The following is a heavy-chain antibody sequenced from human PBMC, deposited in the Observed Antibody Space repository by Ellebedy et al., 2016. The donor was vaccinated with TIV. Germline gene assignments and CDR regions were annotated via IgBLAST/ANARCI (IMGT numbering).Heavy chain of an antibody. CDR3: ARSTLYDFWSPYNWFDP. CDR1: GYSFTSYW. CDR2: IYPGDSDT. J-gene: IGHJ5*02. V-gene: IGHV5-51*01. D-gene: IGHD3-3*01. Sequence: GESLKISXKGSGYSFTSYWIGWVRQMPGKGLEWMGIIYPGDSDTRYSPSFQGQVTISADKSISTAYLQWSSLKASDTAMYYCARSTLYDFWSPYNWFDPWGQGTLVTVSS.